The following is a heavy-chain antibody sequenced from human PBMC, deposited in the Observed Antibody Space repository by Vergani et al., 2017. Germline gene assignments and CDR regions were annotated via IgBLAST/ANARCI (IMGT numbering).Heavy chain of an antibody. J-gene: IGHJ4*02. Sequence: QVQLVESGGGVVQPGRSLRLSCAASGFTFSSYGMHWVRQAPGKGLEWVAVISYDGSNKYYADSVKGRFTISRDNSKNTLYLQMNSLRAEDTAVYYCAKASVWFGVNTEFDYWGQGTLVTVSS. CDR2: ISYDGSNK. CDR3: AKASVWFGVNTEFDY. D-gene: IGHD3-10*01. CDR1: GFTFSSYG. V-gene: IGHV3-30*18.